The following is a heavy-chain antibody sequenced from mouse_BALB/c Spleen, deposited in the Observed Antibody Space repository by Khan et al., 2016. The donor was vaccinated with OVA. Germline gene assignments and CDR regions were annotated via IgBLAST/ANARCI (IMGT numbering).Heavy chain of an antibody. D-gene: IGHD1-1*02. Sequence: QVQLKQSGPGLVAPSQSLSITCTVSGFSLATFGVSWVRQPPGKGLEWLGIMWGDGSTNYHSALISRLSISKDYSKSQVFLKLNSLQTDDTATYYCANCYNGGVSNGYFDVWGSGTTVTVSS. CDR3: ANCYNGGVSNGYFDV. J-gene: IGHJ1*01. CDR2: MWGDGST. CDR1: GFSLATFG. V-gene: IGHV2-3*01.